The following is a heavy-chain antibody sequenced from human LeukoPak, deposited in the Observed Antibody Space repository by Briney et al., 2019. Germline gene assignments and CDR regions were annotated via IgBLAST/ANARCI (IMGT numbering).Heavy chain of an antibody. J-gene: IGHJ5*02. V-gene: IGHV4-39*01. CDR1: GGSISSSSHY. CDR3: ARQGESLAWLDP. D-gene: IGHD2-21*01. CDR2: IYYSGSS. Sequence: SETLSLTCTVSGGSISSSSHYWAWIRQPPGKGLEWIGSIYYSGSSYYNPSLNSRATISVDTSKSQFSLKLNFVTAADTAVYYCARQGESLAWLDPWGQGTLVTVSS.